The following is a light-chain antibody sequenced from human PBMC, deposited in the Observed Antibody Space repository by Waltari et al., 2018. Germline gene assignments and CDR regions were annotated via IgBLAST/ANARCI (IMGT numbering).Light chain of an antibody. J-gene: IGLJ3*02. Sequence: QSALTQPASVSGSPGQSITISCAGTSSDVGFYNYVSWYQQHPGKAPKLVIYDVFERPAGVSNRFSGSKSGNTASLTISGLQSDDEADYYCNSYTGSNSWVFGGGTRLTVL. CDR2: DVF. V-gene: IGLV2-14*01. CDR1: SSDVGFYNY. CDR3: NSYTGSNSWV.